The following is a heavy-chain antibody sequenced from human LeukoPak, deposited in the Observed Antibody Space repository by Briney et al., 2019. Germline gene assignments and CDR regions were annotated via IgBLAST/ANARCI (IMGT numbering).Heavy chain of an antibody. CDR1: RFTVSSNY. J-gene: IGHJ4*02. Sequence: GGSLRLSCAASRFTVSSNYMSWVRQAPGKGLEWVSAIYSGYTTYYADSVRGRFTISRDNSKNTLYLQMNSLRAKDTAVYYCAISESWYVDYWGQGTLVTVSS. D-gene: IGHD6-13*01. CDR3: AISESWYVDY. CDR2: IYSGYTT. V-gene: IGHV3-66*01.